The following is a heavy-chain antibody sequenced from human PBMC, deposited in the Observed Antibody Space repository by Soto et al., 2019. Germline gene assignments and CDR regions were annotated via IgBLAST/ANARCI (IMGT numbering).Heavy chain of an antibody. D-gene: IGHD3-16*01. CDR1: GFSLSDHG. Sequence: GGSLRLSCAASGFSLSDHGVNWVRQAPGKGLEWISSVNRGASSLYYAESVKGRFTMSRDDAKNSVYLQMNSLRDEDTAVYYCARQINWRDGGAWGQGTLVTVSS. CDR2: VNRGASSL. J-gene: IGHJ5*02. CDR3: ARQINWRDGGA. V-gene: IGHV3-48*02.